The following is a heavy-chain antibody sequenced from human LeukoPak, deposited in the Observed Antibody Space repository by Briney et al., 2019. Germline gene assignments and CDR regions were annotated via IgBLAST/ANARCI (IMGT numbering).Heavy chain of an antibody. Sequence: PSETLSLTCTVSGGSINSDDYYWNWIRQPPGKGLEWIGYIYYSGSTYYNPSLESRVTISVDTSKNQFSLKLSSVTSTDTAVYYCARGIYYYDSCGPFDYWGQGTLVTVSS. CDR1: GGSINSDDYY. D-gene: IGHD3-22*01. V-gene: IGHV4-30-4*01. CDR2: IYYSGST. J-gene: IGHJ4*02. CDR3: ARGIYYYDSCGPFDY.